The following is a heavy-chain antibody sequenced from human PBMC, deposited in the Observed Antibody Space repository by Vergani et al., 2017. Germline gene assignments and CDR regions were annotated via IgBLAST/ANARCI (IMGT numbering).Heavy chain of an antibody. CDR1: GFTFSDYY. D-gene: IGHD5-24*01. CDR3: ATHPVSAMDYYYYYMDV. Sequence: QVQLVESGGGLVKPGGSLRLSCAASGFTFSDYYMSWIRQAPGKGLEWVSYISSSGSTIYYADSVKGRFTISRDNAKNSLYLQMNSLRSEDTAVYYCATHPVSAMDYYYYYMDVWGRGTTVTVSS. CDR2: ISSSGSTI. V-gene: IGHV3-11*01. J-gene: IGHJ6*03.